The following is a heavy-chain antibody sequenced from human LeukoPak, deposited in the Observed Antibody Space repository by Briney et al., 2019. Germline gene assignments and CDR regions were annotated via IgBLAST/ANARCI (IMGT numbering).Heavy chain of an antibody. D-gene: IGHD2-15*01. CDR2: ISGSGGST. CDR3: AKSKPSERLAWVVAATPGYDYGMDV. CDR1: GFTFSSYA. J-gene: IGHJ6*02. V-gene: IGHV3-23*01. Sequence: PGGSLRLSCAASGFTFSSYAMSWVRQAPGKGLEWVSAISGSGGSTYYADSVKGRFTISRDNSKNTLYLQMNSLRAEDTAVYYCAKSKPSERLAWVVAATPGYDYGMDVWGQGTTVTVSS.